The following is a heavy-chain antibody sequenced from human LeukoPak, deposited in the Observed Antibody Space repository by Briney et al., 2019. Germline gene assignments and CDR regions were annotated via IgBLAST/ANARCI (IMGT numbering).Heavy chain of an antibody. J-gene: IGHJ4*02. CDR1: GFSLSTSGVG. Sequence: ESGPTLVKPTQTLILTCTFSGFSLSTSGVGVGWIRQPPGKALEWLALIYWDEYKRFSPAPKSRLTIPQDTSNNQVVLTMTNMDPVDTAPYYCAHSRVYGSGSYYNPPFDYWGQGTLDTVSS. D-gene: IGHD3-10*01. CDR3: AHSRVYGSGSYYNPPFDY. V-gene: IGHV2-5*02. CDR2: IYWDEYK.